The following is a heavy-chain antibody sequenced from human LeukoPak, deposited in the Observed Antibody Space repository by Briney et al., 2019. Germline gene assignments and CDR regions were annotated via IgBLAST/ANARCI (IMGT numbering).Heavy chain of an antibody. V-gene: IGHV3-30*02. Sequence: PGGSLRLSCAASALTFNSCGMHWVRQAPGKGLEWVAFIRNDGSNSYYADSVKGRFTISRDNSKNTLYLQMNSLRAEDTAVYYCAKVVVPTEAEYFQHWGQGTLVTVSS. D-gene: IGHD2-2*01. CDR2: IRNDGSNS. CDR3: AKVVVPTEAEYFQH. CDR1: ALTFNSCG. J-gene: IGHJ1*01.